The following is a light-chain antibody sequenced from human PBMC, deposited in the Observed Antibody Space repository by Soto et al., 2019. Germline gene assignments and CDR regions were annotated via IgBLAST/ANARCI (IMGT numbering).Light chain of an antibody. CDR3: QQYASSART. CDR1: QSVTNTY. Sequence: EFVLTQSPATLSLSPGERASLSCRASQSVTNTYLAWYQQKPGQAPRLLFYGASVRATGIPDRFSGSWSGTDFTLTISRLEPEDCAVYYCQQYASSARTFGPGTKV. V-gene: IGKV3-20*01. J-gene: IGKJ1*01. CDR2: GAS.